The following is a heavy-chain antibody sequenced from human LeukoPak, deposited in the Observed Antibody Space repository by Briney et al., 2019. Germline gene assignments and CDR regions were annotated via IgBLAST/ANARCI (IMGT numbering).Heavy chain of an antibody. Sequence: PGGSLRLSCAASGFTFSSYSMNWVRQAPGKGLEWVSSISSSSSYIYYADSMKGRFTISRDNAKNSLYLQMNSLRAEDTAVYCCARDGIAAPINDYWGQGTLVTVSS. J-gene: IGHJ4*02. CDR1: GFTFSSYS. D-gene: IGHD6-25*01. CDR2: ISSSSSYI. V-gene: IGHV3-21*01. CDR3: ARDGIAAPINDY.